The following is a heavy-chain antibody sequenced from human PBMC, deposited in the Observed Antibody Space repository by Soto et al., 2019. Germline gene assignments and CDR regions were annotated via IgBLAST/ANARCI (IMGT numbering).Heavy chain of an antibody. J-gene: IGHJ4*02. D-gene: IGHD6-13*01. CDR1: GFSLSTSEVG. V-gene: IGHV2-5*01. CDR2: IYWNDDK. CDR3: AHRPPLQQLFEYHFDY. Sequence: SGPTLVNPTHTFTLTCTFSGFSLSTSEVGVGWIRQPPGKALEWLALIYWNDDKRYSPSLTSRLTITKDTSKNQVVLTMTNMDPVDTATYYCAHRPPLQQLFEYHFDYWGQGTLVTVSS.